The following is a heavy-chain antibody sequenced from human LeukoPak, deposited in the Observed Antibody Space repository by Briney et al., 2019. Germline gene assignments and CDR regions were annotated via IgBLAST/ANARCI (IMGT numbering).Heavy chain of an antibody. J-gene: IGHJ4*02. D-gene: IGHD3-22*01. Sequence: GGSLRLSCATSGFTVSSNYMSWVRQTPGKGLEWVSVIYSGGSTYYADSVKGRFTISRDNSKNTLFLQINSLRAEDTAVYYCARAMGVGGYYYDYWGQGTLVTASS. CDR3: ARAMGVGGYYYDY. CDR2: IYSGGST. V-gene: IGHV3-53*01. CDR1: GFTVSSNY.